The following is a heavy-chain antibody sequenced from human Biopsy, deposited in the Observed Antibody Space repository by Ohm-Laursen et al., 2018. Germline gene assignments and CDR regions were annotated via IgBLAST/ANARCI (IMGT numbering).Heavy chain of an antibody. CDR1: GFTFSNSG. V-gene: IGHV3-30*18. CDR2: ISYDGSKT. Sequence: SLRLSCAAPGFTFSNSGMHWVRQAPGKGLEWVAAISYDGSKTDYGDSVKGRLNISRDNSKNTLDLQMSSLRVEDTAVYFCAKDKGTFNFYYYGMDVWGQGTTVTVSS. CDR3: AKDKGTFNFYYYGMDV. J-gene: IGHJ6*02. D-gene: IGHD2/OR15-2a*01.